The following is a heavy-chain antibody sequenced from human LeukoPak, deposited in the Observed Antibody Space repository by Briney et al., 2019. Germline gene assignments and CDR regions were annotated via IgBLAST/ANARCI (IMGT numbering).Heavy chain of an antibody. CDR1: GFTFDFYW. Sequence: SGGSLRLSCVASGFTFDFYWMTWVRQAPGKGLEWLANILPDGSQKYYVDSVKGRFTISRDNPKNSLYLQINNLRAEDTAVYYCGRLAHNAWYAIDFWGQGTLVTVSS. D-gene: IGHD2-2*01. V-gene: IGHV3-7*01. J-gene: IGHJ4*02. CDR3: GRLAHNAWYAIDF. CDR2: ILPDGSQK.